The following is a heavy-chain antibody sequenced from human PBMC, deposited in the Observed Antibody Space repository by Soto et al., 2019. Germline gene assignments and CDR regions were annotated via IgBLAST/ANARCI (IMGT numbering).Heavy chain of an antibody. CDR2: IIPILGIA. CDR3: ARDQMHPYYDILTGFYWFDP. Sequence: QVQLVQSGAEVKKPGSSVKVSCKASGGTFSSYTISWVRQAPGQGLEWMGRIIPILGIANYAQKCQGRVTITADKSTSTAYMELSSMRSEDTAVYYCARDQMHPYYDILTGFYWFDPWGQGTLVTVSS. CDR1: GGTFSSYT. D-gene: IGHD3-9*01. J-gene: IGHJ5*02. V-gene: IGHV1-69*08.